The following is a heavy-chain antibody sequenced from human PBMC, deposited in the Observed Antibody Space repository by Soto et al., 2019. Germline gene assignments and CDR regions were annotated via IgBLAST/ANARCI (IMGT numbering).Heavy chain of an antibody. V-gene: IGHV4-39*01. CDR1: GYSVSSRDYY. CDR3: APLSVSLSGHYGIHV. Sequence: QLHLQESGPGLVKPSETLSLTCSVSGYSVSSRDYYWAWIRQPPGKGLEWIGSMLYSGLTYYNPSLKSRVTLSVDTSKNQFSVRLNSVTASDTAVYYCAPLSVSLSGHYGIHVWGQGTTVTVSS. J-gene: IGHJ6*02. CDR2: MLYSGLT. D-gene: IGHD3-3*01.